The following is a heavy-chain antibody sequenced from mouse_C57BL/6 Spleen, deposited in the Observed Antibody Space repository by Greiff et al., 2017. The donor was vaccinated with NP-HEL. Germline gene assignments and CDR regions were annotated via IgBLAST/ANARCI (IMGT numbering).Heavy chain of an antibody. V-gene: IGHV1-52*01. CDR1: GYTFTSYW. CDR3: AREVTTVVANYAMDY. J-gene: IGHJ4*01. Sequence: VQLQQPGAELVRPGSSVKLSCKASGYTFTSYWMHWVKQRPIQGLEWIGNIDPSDSETHYNQKFKDKATLTVDKSSSTDYMQLSSLTSEDSAVYYCAREVTTVVANYAMDYWGQGTSVTVSS. CDR2: IDPSDSET. D-gene: IGHD1-1*01.